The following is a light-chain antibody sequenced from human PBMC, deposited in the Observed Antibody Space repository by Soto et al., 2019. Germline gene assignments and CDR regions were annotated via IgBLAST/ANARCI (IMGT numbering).Light chain of an antibody. CDR3: QQYYSTPWT. V-gene: IGKV4-1*01. CDR2: WAP. Sequence: DIVMTQSPDSLAVSLGERATINCKSSQSVLYSSNNKNYLAWYQQKPGQPPKLLIYWAPTRESGVPDRFSGSGSGTDFPLTISSLQAEDVAVYYCQQYYSTPWTFGQGTKVEIK. CDR1: QSVLYSSNNKNY. J-gene: IGKJ1*01.